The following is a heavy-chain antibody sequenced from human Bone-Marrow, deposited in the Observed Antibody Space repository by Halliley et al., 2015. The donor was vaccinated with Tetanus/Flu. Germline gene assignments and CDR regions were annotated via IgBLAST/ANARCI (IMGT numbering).Heavy chain of an antibody. J-gene: IGHJ4*02. V-gene: IGHV3-30*18. Sequence: VQLVQSGGGVVQPGRSLRLSCVASGFTFSSYGMHWVRQAPGKGLEWVAVIWYDGSNKHYADSVKGRCTISRDNSKNTLYLQMNSLTPDDTAVYYGAKVTPSYSSGWYFDYWGQGTLVTVSS. CDR1: GFTFSSYG. CDR3: AKVTPSYSSGWYFDY. D-gene: IGHD6-19*01. CDR2: IWYDGSNK.